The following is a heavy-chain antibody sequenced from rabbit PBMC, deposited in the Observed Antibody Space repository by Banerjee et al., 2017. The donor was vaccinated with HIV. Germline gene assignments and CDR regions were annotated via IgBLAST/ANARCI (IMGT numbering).Heavy chain of an antibody. CDR3: ARGLVAGVLDL. D-gene: IGHD3-3*01. V-gene: IGHV1S43*01. Sequence: QGELVESGGGLVTLGGSLKLFCKASGIDFSSYYRMSWVRQAPGRGLELIACIYTTSGSTWYAGWVNGRFTVSLDNAQNTVFLQMTSLTAADTATYFCARGLVAGVLDLWGPGTLVTVS. J-gene: IGHJ6*01. CDR1: GIDFSSYYR. CDR2: IYTTSGST.